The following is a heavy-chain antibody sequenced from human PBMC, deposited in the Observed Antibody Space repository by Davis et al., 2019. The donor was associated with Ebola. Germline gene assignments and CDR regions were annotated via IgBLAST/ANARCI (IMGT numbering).Heavy chain of an antibody. CDR3: ARVSSVTARTNWFDP. J-gene: IGHJ5*02. CDR2: IIPILGIA. Sequence: SVKVSCKASGGTFSSYAISWVRQAPGQGLEWMGRIIPILGIANYAQKFQGRVTITADKSTSTAYMELSSLRSEDTAVYYCARVSSVTARTNWFDPWGQGTLVTVSS. V-gene: IGHV1-69*04. D-gene: IGHD3-10*01. CDR1: GGTFSSYA.